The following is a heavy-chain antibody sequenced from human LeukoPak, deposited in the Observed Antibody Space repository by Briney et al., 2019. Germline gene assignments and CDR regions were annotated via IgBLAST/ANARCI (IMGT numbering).Heavy chain of an antibody. D-gene: IGHD2-2*01. V-gene: IGHV1-69*13. CDR2: IIPIVGTA. CDR3: ARAPIAAKSNILVVPAAIGDYYYYYGMDV. Sequence: SVKVSCKASGGIFSSYAISWVRQAPGQGLEWKGGIIPIVGTANYAQKFQGRVTITADESTSTAYMELSSLRSEDTAVYYCARAPIAAKSNILVVPAAIGDYYYYYGMDVWGQGTTVTVSS. CDR1: GGIFSSYA. J-gene: IGHJ6*02.